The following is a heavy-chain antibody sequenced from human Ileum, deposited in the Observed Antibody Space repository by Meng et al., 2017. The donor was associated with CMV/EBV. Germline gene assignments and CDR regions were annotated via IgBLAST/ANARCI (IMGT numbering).Heavy chain of an antibody. Sequence: TVSGGSIRSGGYYWSWIRQHPGKGLEWIGYIYYSGSTYYNPSLKSRVTISVDTSKNQFSLKLSSVTAADTAVYYCARDGYSYGIDYWGQGTLVTVSS. CDR3: ARDGYSYGIDY. CDR1: GGSIRSGGYY. J-gene: IGHJ4*02. V-gene: IGHV4-31*03. CDR2: IYYSGST. D-gene: IGHD5-18*01.